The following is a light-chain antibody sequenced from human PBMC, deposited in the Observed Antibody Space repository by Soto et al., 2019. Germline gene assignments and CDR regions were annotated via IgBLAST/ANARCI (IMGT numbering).Light chain of an antibody. CDR2: GAS. CDR1: QSVNKH. Sequence: DIVLTQSPATLSVSPGERATLSCRASQSVNKHLAWYQHRPGQAPRLLIYGASTRATGIPDRFSGSGSGTDFTLTISSLQSEDFAEYHCQQYNNWPQTFGQGTKVDIK. V-gene: IGKV3D-15*01. J-gene: IGKJ1*01. CDR3: QQYNNWPQT.